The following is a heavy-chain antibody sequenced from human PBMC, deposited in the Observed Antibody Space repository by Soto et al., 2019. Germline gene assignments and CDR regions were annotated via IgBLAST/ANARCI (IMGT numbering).Heavy chain of an antibody. J-gene: IGHJ4*02. Sequence: QLQLQESGSGLVKPSQTLSLTCAVSGCSISSGVYCCSWIRQPPGKGLEWIGYIYHSGSTYYNPSLNSRVTISVDTSKNQLSLKLSSVTAADTAVYYCARGIDYDSSDDNIWYYFGYWGPGPLVTVSS. CDR2: IYHSGST. CDR1: GCSISSGVYC. D-gene: IGHD3-22*01. CDR3: ARGIDYDSSDDNIWYYFGY. V-gene: IGHV4-30-2*01.